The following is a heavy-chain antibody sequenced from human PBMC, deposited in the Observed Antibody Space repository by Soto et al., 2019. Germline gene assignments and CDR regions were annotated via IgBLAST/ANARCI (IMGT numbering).Heavy chain of an antibody. Sequence: QVQLVQSGAEVKKPGASVKVSCKASGYTFTSYYMHWVRQAARQGLEWMGIINPSGGSTSYAQKFQGRVTMTRDTSMSTVYMELSSLRSEDTAVYYCARTGVYNYRDTWGQGTLVTVSS. J-gene: IGHJ5*02. CDR1: GYTFTSYY. CDR2: INPSGGST. D-gene: IGHD3-16*02. CDR3: ARTGVYNYRDT. V-gene: IGHV1-46*01.